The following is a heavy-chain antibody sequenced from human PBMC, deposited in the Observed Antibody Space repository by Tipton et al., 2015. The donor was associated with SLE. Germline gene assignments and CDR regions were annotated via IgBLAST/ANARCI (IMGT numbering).Heavy chain of an antibody. V-gene: IGHV4-39*07. CDR1: GGSISSRSYY. J-gene: IGHJ3*02. Sequence: TLSLTCTVSGGSISSRSYYWGWIRQPPGKGLEWIGSMSYSGSSYYNPSLKSRVTISVDTSKNQFSLKLSSVTAADTAVYYCAEAIQDNAFDIWGQETEVTVSS. CDR3: AEAIQDNAFDI. CDR2: MSYSGSS.